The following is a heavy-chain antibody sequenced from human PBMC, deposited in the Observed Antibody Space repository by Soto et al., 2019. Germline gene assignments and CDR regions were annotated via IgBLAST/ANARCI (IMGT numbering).Heavy chain of an antibody. J-gene: IGHJ5*02. D-gene: IGHD3-22*01. Sequence: QVQLVQSGAEVKKPGSSVKVSCKASGGTFSSYAISWVRQAPGQGPECMGGIIPIFGTANYAQKFQGRVTITADESTSTAYMELSSLRSEDTAVYYCARPTRYYYDSSGQSAWFDPWGQGTLVTVSS. CDR3: ARPTRYYYDSSGQSAWFDP. CDR1: GGTFSSYA. CDR2: IIPIFGTA. V-gene: IGHV1-69*12.